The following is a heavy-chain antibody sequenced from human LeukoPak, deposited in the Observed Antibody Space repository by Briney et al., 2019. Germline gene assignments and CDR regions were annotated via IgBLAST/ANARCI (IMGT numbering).Heavy chain of an antibody. Sequence: PGGSLRLSCAASGFTFSSYDMHWVRQAPGKGLEWVALIWYDGSNKNYADSVKGRFTISRDNSKNTLFLQMNSLRVEDAAVYYCVRGYDYWGQGTLVTVSS. J-gene: IGHJ4*02. D-gene: IGHD1-1*01. CDR1: GFTFSSYD. V-gene: IGHV3-33*01. CDR2: IWYDGSNK. CDR3: VRGYDY.